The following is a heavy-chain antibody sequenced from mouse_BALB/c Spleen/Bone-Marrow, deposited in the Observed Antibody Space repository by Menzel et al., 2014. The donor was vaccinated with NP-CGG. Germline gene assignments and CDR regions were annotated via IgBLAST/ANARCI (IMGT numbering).Heavy chain of an antibody. CDR2: INPSNGGT. J-gene: IGHJ3*01. Sequence: VQLQQSGAELVKPGASVKLSCKASGYTFTSYYIYWVKQRPGQGLEWIGEINPSNGGTNFNEKFKSKATLTADKSSSTAYMQLSSLTSEDSAVYYCTRSNGNWFAYWGQGTLVTVSA. CDR3: TRSNGNWFAY. CDR1: GYTFTSYY. D-gene: IGHD2-1*01. V-gene: IGHV1S81*02.